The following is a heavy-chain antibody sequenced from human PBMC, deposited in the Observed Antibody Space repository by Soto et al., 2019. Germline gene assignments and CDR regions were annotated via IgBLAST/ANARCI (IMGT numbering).Heavy chain of an antibody. CDR3: VTEMHHSTGYYGAFDI. CDR2: VKSMSDGGTT. V-gene: IGHV3-15*01. D-gene: IGHD1-26*01. Sequence: PGGSLRLSXAASGFSLSNAWMDWVRQAPGKGLEWVGRVKSMSDGGTTDYAAPVKGRFTISRDDSKNTLYLQLNSLKTEDTAVFYRVTEMHHSTGYYGAFDIWGQGTMVTVSS. CDR1: GFSLSNAW. J-gene: IGHJ3*02.